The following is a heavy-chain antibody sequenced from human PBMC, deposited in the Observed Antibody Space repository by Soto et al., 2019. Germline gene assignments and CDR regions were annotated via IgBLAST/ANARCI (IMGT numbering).Heavy chain of an antibody. Sequence: EVQLVESGGGLVQPGGSLRLSCAGTGFTFSRHWMHWVRQAPGKGLVWVSRINPDASRTTYADSVKGRFAISRDNAKNTLYLQMNSLRAEATAVYYGPRASSYGMAVWGQGPTVTFSS. D-gene: IGHD6-6*01. CDR3: PRASSYGMAV. V-gene: IGHV3-74*01. CDR1: GFTFSRHW. CDR2: INPDASRT. J-gene: IGHJ6*02.